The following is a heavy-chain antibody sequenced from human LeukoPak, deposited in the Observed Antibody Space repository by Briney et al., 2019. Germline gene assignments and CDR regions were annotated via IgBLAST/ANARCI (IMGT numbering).Heavy chain of an antibody. V-gene: IGHV1-18*04. D-gene: IGHD3-22*01. CDR2: ISAYNGNT. Sequence: GASVKVSCKASGYTFTGYYMHWVRQAPGQGFEWMGWISAYNGNTNYAQKLQGRVTMTTDTSTSTAYMELRSLRSDDTAVYYCARDRFYYDSSGYYYGDYYYYGMDVWGQGTTVTVSS. J-gene: IGHJ6*02. CDR3: ARDRFYYDSSGYYYGDYYYYGMDV. CDR1: GYTFTGYY.